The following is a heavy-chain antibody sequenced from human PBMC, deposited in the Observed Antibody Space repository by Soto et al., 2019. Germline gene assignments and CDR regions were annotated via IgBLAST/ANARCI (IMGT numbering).Heavy chain of an antibody. Sequence: EVQLVESGGGLVQPGGSLRLSCAASGFTFSGSWMHWVLQAPWKGLVWVSRINGDGSGTSYADFVKGRFTISRDDAKNALFLQMNGLRAEDTAVYYCARGIFGSGTANDYWGQGTLVTVSS. V-gene: IGHV3-74*01. CDR2: INGDGSGT. CDR1: GFTFSGSW. CDR3: ARGIFGSGTANDY. J-gene: IGHJ4*02. D-gene: IGHD3-10*01.